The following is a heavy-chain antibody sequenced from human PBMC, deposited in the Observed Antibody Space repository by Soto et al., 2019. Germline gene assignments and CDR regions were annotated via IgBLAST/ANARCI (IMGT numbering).Heavy chain of an antibody. Sequence: QVQLVQTGAEVKKPGASVKDSCKASGYTFTSYGISCTRQTPGQGLEWMGWISAYNGNTNYAQKVEGRDTTTTNTSTSTAYMELKSLRSDDTALYYCVRDNGDGSGSYYGYWGQGTLVTVCS. J-gene: IGHJ4*02. CDR2: ISAYNGNT. CDR3: VRDNGDGSGSYYGY. V-gene: IGHV1-18*01. D-gene: IGHD3-10*01. CDR1: GYTFTSYG.